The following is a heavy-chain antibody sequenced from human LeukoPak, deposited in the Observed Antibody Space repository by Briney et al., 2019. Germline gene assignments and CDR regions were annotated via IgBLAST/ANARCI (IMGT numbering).Heavy chain of an antibody. CDR3: ASPSIRNTFDI. J-gene: IGHJ3*02. D-gene: IGHD1-14*01. CDR2: INPNSGDT. Sequence: ASVKVSCKASGYTFTDYYIHWVRQAPGQGLEWMAWINPNSGDTHYAQKYQGRVTLTRDTSISTAYMDLSRLRSDDTAVYYCASPSIRNTFDIWGQGTMVTVSS. V-gene: IGHV1-2*02. CDR1: GYTFTDYY.